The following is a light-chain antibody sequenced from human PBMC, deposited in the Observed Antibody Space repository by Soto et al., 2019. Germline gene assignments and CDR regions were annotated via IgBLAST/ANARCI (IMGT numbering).Light chain of an antibody. J-gene: IGLJ2*01. CDR3: QSYDSSLSGVV. CDR1: SSNIGAGFG. Sequence: QSVLTQPPSVSGAPGQRVTISCTESSSNIGAGFGVHWYQQLPGTAPQLLISGNGDRPSGVPDRFSGSKSGTSASLAITGLQAEDEADYYCQSYDSSLSGVVFGGGTKLTVL. V-gene: IGLV1-40*01. CDR2: GNG.